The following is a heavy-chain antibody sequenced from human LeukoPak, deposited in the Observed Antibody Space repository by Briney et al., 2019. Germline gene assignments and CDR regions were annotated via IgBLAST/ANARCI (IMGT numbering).Heavy chain of an antibody. CDR1: GFTFSSYW. CDR2: INSDGIST. V-gene: IGHV3-74*01. D-gene: IGHD6-13*01. Sequence: GGSLRLSCAASGFTFSSYWMHWVRQAPGKGLVWVSRINSDGISTSYADSVEGRFTISRDNAKNTLYLQMNTLRVEDTAVYYCARGSWSAADTNIDYWGQGTLVTVSS. CDR3: ARGSWSAADTNIDY. J-gene: IGHJ4*02.